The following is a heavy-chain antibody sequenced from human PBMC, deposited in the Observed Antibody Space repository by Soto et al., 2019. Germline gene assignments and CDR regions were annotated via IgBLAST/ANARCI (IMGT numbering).Heavy chain of an antibody. Sequence: QVQLVQSGAEVKKLGSSVKVSCKASGGTFSSYAITWVRQAPGQGLEWMGGIIPTFGTTNYAQKFQGRVTLTADESTSTAYMELSSLRSEDTAVYYCARGSRIYDYYGMHVWGQGTTVTVSS. V-gene: IGHV1-69*12. J-gene: IGHJ6*02. CDR2: IIPTFGTT. CDR3: ARGSRIYDYYGMHV. CDR1: GGTFSSYA.